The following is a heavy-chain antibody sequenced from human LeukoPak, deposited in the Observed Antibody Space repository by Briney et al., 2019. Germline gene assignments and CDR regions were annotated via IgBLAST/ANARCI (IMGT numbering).Heavy chain of an antibody. CDR1: GGSMSTFY. D-gene: IGHD5-24*01. CDR3: AREGMATIHYDY. CDR2: IYSSGTT. V-gene: IGHV4-4*07. Sequence: SETLSLTCAVSGGSMSTFYWNWIRQPAGKGLEWIGRIYSSGTTNYNPPLKSRVTMSVDTSRNQFSLVLNSVTAADTAVYYCAREGMATIHYDYWGQGALVTVSS. J-gene: IGHJ4*02.